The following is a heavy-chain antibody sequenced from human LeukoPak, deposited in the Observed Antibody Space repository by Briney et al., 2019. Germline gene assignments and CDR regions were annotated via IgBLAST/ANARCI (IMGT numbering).Heavy chain of an antibody. J-gene: IGHJ6*03. Sequence: ASVKVSCKASGGTFSTFAINWVRQAPGQGLEWMGWINTNTGNPTYAQGFTGRFVFSLDTSVSTAYLQISSLKAEDTAVYYCARDSSGWYGYYYYYMDVWGKGTTVTVSS. CDR3: ARDSSGWYGYYYYYMDV. CDR1: GGTFSTFA. CDR2: INTNTGNP. D-gene: IGHD6-19*01. V-gene: IGHV7-4-1*02.